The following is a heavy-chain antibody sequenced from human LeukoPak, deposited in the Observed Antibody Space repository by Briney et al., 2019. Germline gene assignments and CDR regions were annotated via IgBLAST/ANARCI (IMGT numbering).Heavy chain of an antibody. CDR2: INHSGSI. Sequence: PSETLSLTCTVSGGSISSGSYYWTWIRQPPGKGLEWIGEINHSGSINYNPSLKSRVTISVDTSKNQFSLKLSSVTAADTAVYYCAKRGPYYYGSGSYYKGAQYYFDSWGQGPLVTVSS. CDR3: AKRGPYYYGSGSYYKGAQYYFDS. J-gene: IGHJ4*02. CDR1: GGSISSGSYY. V-gene: IGHV4-39*07. D-gene: IGHD3-10*01.